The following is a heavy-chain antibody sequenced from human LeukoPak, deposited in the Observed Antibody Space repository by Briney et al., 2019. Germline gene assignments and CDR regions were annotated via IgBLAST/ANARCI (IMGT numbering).Heavy chain of an antibody. CDR1: GGSISSYY. J-gene: IGHJ4*02. Sequence: ETLSLTCTVSGGSISSYYWSWIRQPAGKGLEWIGRIYTSGSTNYNPSLKSRVTMPVDTSKNQFSLKLSSVTAADTAVYYCARGLGYCSSTSCYDVFGFGYWGQGTLVTVSS. V-gene: IGHV4-4*07. D-gene: IGHD2-2*01. CDR2: IYTSGST. CDR3: ARGLGYCSSTSCYDVFGFGY.